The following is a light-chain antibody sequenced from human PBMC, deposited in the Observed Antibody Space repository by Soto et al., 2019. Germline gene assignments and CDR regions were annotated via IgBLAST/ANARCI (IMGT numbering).Light chain of an antibody. CDR1: SSDVGGYNY. CDR3: SSYAGSNNFV. CDR2: EVS. V-gene: IGLV2-8*01. J-gene: IGLJ1*01. Sequence: QSALTQSPSASGSPGQSVTISCTGTSSDVGGYNYVSWYQQHPGKAPKLMIYEVSERPSGVPDRFSGSKSSNTASLTVSGLQAEDEADYYCSSYAGSNNFVFGTGTKDTVL.